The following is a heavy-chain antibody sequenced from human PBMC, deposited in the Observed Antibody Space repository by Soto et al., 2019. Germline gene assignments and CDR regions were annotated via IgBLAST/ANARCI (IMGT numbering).Heavy chain of an antibody. CDR2: VSRRGVNT. V-gene: IGHV3-23*01. CDR3: ARQHGVDPANGWIDQ. Sequence: XGSLRLSCVVSEFIFSSFALSWVRLAPGKGLEWVAAVSRRGVNTYYADSVKGRFTISRENAKNTLYLQMNSLRAEDTAVYYCARQHGVDPANGWIDQWGQGTLVTVSS. D-gene: IGHD2-8*01. J-gene: IGHJ5*02. CDR1: EFIFSSFA.